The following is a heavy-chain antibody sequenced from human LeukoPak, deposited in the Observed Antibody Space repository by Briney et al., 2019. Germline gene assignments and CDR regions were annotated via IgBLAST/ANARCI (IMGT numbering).Heavy chain of an antibody. J-gene: IGHJ6*03. D-gene: IGHD6-13*01. Sequence: GGSLRLSCAASGFTFDDYGMSWVRQAPGKGLEWVSGINWNGGSTGYADSVKGRFTISRDNAKNSLYLQMNSLRAEDTALYYCAREPLGSSWYTPYYYYYYYMDVWGKGTTVTVSS. CDR2: INWNGGST. CDR3: AREPLGSSWYTPYYYYYYYMDV. CDR1: GFTFDDYG. V-gene: IGHV3-20*04.